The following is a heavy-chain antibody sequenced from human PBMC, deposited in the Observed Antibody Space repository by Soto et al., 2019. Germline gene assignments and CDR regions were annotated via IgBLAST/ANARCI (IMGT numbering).Heavy chain of an antibody. V-gene: IGHV1-3*01. J-gene: IGHJ4*01. Sequence: GASVKASCKASGYIFVRYGLSWVRQAPGQGLEWMGWINAGNGNTKYSQKFQGRVTISRDTSASTAYMELSSLRSEDTAVYYCARSIVVVTAADYWG. CDR1: GYIFVRYG. CDR3: ARSIVVVTAADY. D-gene: IGHD2-21*02. CDR2: INAGNGNT.